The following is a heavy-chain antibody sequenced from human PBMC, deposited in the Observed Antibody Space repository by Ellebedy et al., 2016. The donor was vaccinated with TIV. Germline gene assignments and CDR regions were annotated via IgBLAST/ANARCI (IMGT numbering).Heavy chain of an antibody. J-gene: IGHJ2*01. CDR2: IKADGSES. CDR3: ARGYWYFDL. CDR1: GFTRSGFPLSSYW. V-gene: IGHV3-7*04. Sequence: PGGSLRLSCAASGFTRSGFPLSSYWVTWVRQAPGKGLEWVANIKADGSESNYVDSVKGRFSISRDNAKNSIYLQINSLRAEDTAVYHCARGYWYFDLWGRGTLVTVSS.